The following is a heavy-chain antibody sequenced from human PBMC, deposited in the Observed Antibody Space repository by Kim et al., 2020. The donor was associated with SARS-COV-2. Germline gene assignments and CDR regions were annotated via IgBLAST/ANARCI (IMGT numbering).Heavy chain of an antibody. CDR2: T. J-gene: IGHJ4*02. V-gene: IGHV1-46*01. CDR3: ARRIAAAGLDY. Sequence: TSYAQKFQGRVTMTRDTSTSTVYMELSSLRSEDTAVYYCARRIAAAGLDYWGQGTLVTVSS. D-gene: IGHD6-13*01.